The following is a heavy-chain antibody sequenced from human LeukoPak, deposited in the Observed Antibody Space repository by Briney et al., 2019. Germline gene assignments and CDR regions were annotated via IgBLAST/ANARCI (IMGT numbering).Heavy chain of an antibody. V-gene: IGHV3-48*04. D-gene: IGHD4-17*01. Sequence: SGGSLRLSCAASGFIFSSYSMNWVRQAPGKGLEWVSYISSGGSTIYYADSVKGRFTISRDNAKNSLYLQMNSLRAEDTAVYYCAGGSYGDYYFDYWGQGTLVTVSS. CDR1: GFIFSSYS. J-gene: IGHJ4*02. CDR2: ISSGGSTI. CDR3: AGGSYGDYYFDY.